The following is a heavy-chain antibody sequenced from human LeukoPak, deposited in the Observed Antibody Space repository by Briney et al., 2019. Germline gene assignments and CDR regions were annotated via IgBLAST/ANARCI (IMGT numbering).Heavy chain of an antibody. CDR3: ARDYSGSYPGG. CDR1: GYTFTGYY. CDR2: INPNSGGT. Sequence: ASVTVSCMAPGYTFTGYYMHWVRQAPGQGLEWMGWINPNSGGTNYAQKFQGRVTMTRDTSISTAYMELSRLRSDDTAVYYCARDYSGSYPGGWGQGTLVTVSS. J-gene: IGHJ4*02. D-gene: IGHD1-26*01. V-gene: IGHV1-2*02.